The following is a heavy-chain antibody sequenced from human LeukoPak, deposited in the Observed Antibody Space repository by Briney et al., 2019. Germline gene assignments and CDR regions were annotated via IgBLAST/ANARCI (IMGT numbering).Heavy chain of an antibody. Sequence: GGSQRLSCAASGFTFSSYSMNWVRHAPGKGLEWVSSISSSSSYIYYADSVKGRFTISRDNAKNSLYLQMNSLRAEDTAVYYCARGSWARGGYNYHGGDYWGQGTLVTVSS. CDR2: ISSSSSYI. J-gene: IGHJ4*02. D-gene: IGHD5-24*01. CDR1: GFTFSSYS. CDR3: ARGSWARGGYNYHGGDY. V-gene: IGHV3-21*01.